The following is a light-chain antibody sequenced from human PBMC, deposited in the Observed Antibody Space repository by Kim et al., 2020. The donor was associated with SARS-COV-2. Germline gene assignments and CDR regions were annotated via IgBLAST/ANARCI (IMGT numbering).Light chain of an antibody. J-gene: IGKJ2*01. Sequence: SVSPGERATLSCRASQSVSTCLAWYQQKPGQAPRLLIYGASTGDSGIPARFSGSGSGTEFTLTISSLQSEDFALYYCQQYNNWPHSFGQGTKLEI. CDR2: GAS. CDR3: QQYNNWPHS. V-gene: IGKV3-15*01. CDR1: QSVSTC.